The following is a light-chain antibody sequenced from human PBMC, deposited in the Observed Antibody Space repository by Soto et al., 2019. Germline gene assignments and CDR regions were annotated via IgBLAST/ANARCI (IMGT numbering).Light chain of an antibody. V-gene: IGKV3-11*01. CDR1: QSVGSY. CDR2: DAS. Sequence: EIGLIQSPATLSLSPREKATLSCRASQSVGSYLAWYQHKPGQAPRLLISDASNRATGIPARFSGSGSETDFTLTISSLEPEDSAVYYCQQRSNWPSLTFGGGTKVDIK. CDR3: QQRSNWPSLT. J-gene: IGKJ4*01.